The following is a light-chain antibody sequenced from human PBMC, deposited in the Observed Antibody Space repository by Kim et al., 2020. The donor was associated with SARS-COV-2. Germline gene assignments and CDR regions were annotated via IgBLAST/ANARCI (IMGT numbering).Light chain of an antibody. CDR3: QQYGSSFT. CDR1: QSVSSNY. Sequence: LSPGEIATLSCRASQSVSSNYLGWYQQKPGQAPRLLIYGASNRATDIPDRFSGSGSGTDFTLTISRLEPEDFAVYYCQQYGSSFTFGQGTRLEIK. J-gene: IGKJ5*01. V-gene: IGKV3-20*01. CDR2: GAS.